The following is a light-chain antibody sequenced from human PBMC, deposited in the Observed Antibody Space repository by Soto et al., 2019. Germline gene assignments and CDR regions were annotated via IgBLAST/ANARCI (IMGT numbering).Light chain of an antibody. CDR1: QSVSSSY. Sequence: EIVLTQSPGTLSLSPGERATLSCRASQSVSSSYLAWYQQKPGQAPRLLIYGASSRATGIPDRFSGSGSGTEFTLTISILEPEDFSVYYCQQYGSSPLTFGGGTKVEIK. CDR2: GAS. CDR3: QQYGSSPLT. V-gene: IGKV3-20*01. J-gene: IGKJ4*01.